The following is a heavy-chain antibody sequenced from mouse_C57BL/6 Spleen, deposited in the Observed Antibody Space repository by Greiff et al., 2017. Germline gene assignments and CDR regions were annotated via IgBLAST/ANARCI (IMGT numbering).Heavy chain of an antibody. Sequence: QVQLQQPGAELVRPGSSVKLSCKASGYTFTSYGMHWVKQRPIQGLEWIGNIDPSDSETHYNQKFKDKSTLTVDKSSSTAYMQLSSLTSEDSAVYYCARSMITNWYFEVWGTGTTVTVSS. CDR3: ARSMITNWYFEV. D-gene: IGHD2-4*01. CDR1: GYTFTSYG. J-gene: IGHJ1*03. V-gene: IGHV1-52*01. CDR2: IDPSDSET.